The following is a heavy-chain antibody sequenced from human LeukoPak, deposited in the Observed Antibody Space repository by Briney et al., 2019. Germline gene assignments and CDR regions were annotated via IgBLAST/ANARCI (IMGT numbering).Heavy chain of an antibody. CDR3: ANDIVVVPAANY. J-gene: IGHJ4*02. Sequence: PGGSLRLSCAASGFTSSSYAMSWVRQAPGKGLEWVSAISGSGGSTYYADSVKGRFTISRDNSKNTLYLQMNSLRAEDTAVYYCANDIVVVPAANYWGQGTLVTVSS. CDR1: GFTSSSYA. D-gene: IGHD2-2*01. V-gene: IGHV3-23*01. CDR2: ISGSGGST.